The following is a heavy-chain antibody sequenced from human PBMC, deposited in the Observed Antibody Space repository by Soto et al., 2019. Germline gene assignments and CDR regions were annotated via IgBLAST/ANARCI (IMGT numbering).Heavy chain of an antibody. V-gene: IGHV4-39*02. Sequence: QLQLQESGPGLVKPSETLSLTCTVSGDSISTRSNYWAWIRQPPGKGLEWIGSIYYTGGTYYNPSLKSRVTLFLDTSKNQCSPNLNSVTAADTAVYYCAREGPPIRAHNPPEYFQHWGQGTPVTVSS. CDR1: GDSISTRSNY. CDR2: IYYTGGT. J-gene: IGHJ1*01. CDR3: AREGPPIRAHNPPEYFQH.